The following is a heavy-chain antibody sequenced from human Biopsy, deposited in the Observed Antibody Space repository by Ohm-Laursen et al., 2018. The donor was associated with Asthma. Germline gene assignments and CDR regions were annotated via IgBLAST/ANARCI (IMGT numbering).Heavy chain of an antibody. CDR2: IYSGGTS. J-gene: IGHJ4*02. V-gene: IGHV3-53*01. CDR3: ARGDSSGWSQYYFDY. Sequence: SLRLSCAASGFAVSRDHMFWVRQAPGKGLEWVSVIYSGGTSHTAGSVRGRFTISRDYSKNTLYLQMHSLRAEDTAVYYCARGDSSGWSQYYFDYWGQGTLVTVSS. D-gene: IGHD6-19*01. CDR1: GFAVSRDH.